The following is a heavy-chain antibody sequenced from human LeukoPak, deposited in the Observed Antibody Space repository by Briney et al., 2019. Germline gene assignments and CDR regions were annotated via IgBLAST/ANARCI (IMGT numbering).Heavy chain of an antibody. CDR1: GYTFTGYH. J-gene: IGHJ4*02. CDR3: ARGSGIVEAARHGNDY. CDR2: MNPHSGCT. V-gene: IGHV1-2*02. Sequence: GASVKVSCKASGYTFTGYHMHGVRQAPGQGLEWMGSMNPHSGCTQYVQKFQGRVTMTRDTSISTAYMAVSSLRSDDTAVYSCARGSGIVEAARHGNDYWGQGTLVTVSS. D-gene: IGHD6-6*01.